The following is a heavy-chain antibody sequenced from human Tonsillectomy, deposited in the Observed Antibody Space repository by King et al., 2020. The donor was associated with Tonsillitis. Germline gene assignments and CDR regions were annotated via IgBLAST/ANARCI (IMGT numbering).Heavy chain of an antibody. CDR2: ISSSSSTI. Sequence: VQLVESGGGLVQPGGSLRLSCAGSGFSFSSHSMNWVRQAPGKGLEWVSYISSSSSTIYYADSVKGRFTISRDNAKNSLYLQMNSLRAEDTAVYYCARDRTCRDWGQGTLVTVSS. D-gene: IGHD2-15*01. CDR3: ARDRTCRD. J-gene: IGHJ4*02. CDR1: GFSFSSHS. V-gene: IGHV3-48*01.